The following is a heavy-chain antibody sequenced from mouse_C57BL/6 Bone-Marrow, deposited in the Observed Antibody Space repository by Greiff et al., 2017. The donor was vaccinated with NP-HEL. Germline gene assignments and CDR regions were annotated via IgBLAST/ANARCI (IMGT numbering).Heavy chain of an antibody. CDR3: ASSYYRNRGAMDY. CDR1: GYSITSGYD. CDR2: ISYSGST. Sequence: DVKLQESGPGMVKPSQSLSLTCTVTGYSITSGYDWHWIRHFPGNKLEWMGYISYSGSTNYNPSLKSRISITHDTSKNHFFLKLNSVTTEDTATYYCASSYYRNRGAMDYWGQGTSVTVSS. D-gene: IGHD2-5*01. J-gene: IGHJ4*01. V-gene: IGHV3-1*01.